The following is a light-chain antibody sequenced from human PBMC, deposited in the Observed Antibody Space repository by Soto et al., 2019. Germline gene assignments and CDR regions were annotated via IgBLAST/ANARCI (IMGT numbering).Light chain of an antibody. CDR1: QSISSW. CDR2: DAY. CDR3: QQYSSYSPLT. V-gene: IGKV1-5*01. Sequence: IHMTHSPSTLSASFLYRFTITFRSSQSISSWLAWYQQKPGKAPKLLIYDAYSLESGTPSRFSGRRSGTEFTLTIASVQPEDFATYYCQQYSSYSPLTFGGGTKVDNK. J-gene: IGKJ4*01.